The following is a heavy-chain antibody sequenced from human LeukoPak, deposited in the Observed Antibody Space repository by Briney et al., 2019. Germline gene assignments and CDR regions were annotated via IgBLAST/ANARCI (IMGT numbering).Heavy chain of an antibody. CDR3: AKDLRYSSS. D-gene: IGHD6-13*01. Sequence: GGSLRLSCAASAFTSSNYAMSWVRQAPGKGLESVSAISGSGDSTYYVDSVKGRFTISRDNSKNTLYLQMNSLRAEDTAVYYCAKDLRYSSSWGQGTLVTVSS. J-gene: IGHJ4*02. CDR1: AFTSSNYA. V-gene: IGHV3-23*01. CDR2: ISGSGDST.